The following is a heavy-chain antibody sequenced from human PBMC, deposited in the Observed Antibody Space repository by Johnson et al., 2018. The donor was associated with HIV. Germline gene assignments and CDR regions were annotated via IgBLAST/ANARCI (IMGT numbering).Heavy chain of an antibody. CDR1: GITFNNAW. Sequence: QEKLVESGGGLVKPGGSLTLSCAASGITFNNAWMSWVRQAPGKGLEWVAFIRDDGSNKYYADSVKGRFTISRDNSKNTLYLQMHSLRAEDTAVYYCAKLTIMGVVPANGGDAFDMWGQGTMVTVSS. V-gene: IGHV3-30*02. CDR3: AKLTIMGVVPANGGDAFDM. D-gene: IGHD3-3*01. J-gene: IGHJ3*02. CDR2: IRDDGSNK.